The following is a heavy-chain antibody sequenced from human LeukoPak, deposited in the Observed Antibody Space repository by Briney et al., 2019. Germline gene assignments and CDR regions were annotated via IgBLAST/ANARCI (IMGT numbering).Heavy chain of an antibody. CDR2: MNPGNGDT. D-gene: IGHD2-2*01. CDR3: ARDIGCSSTSCYYAFDI. V-gene: IGHV1-8*01. J-gene: IGHJ3*02. CDR1: GYTFTTHD. Sequence: ASVKVSCKASGYTFTTHDLTWVRQATGQGLEWMGWMNPGNGDTAYAQKFQGRVAMTRDTSMSTAYMELNNLGSEDTAIYYCARDIGCSSTSCYYAFDIWGQGTMVTVSS.